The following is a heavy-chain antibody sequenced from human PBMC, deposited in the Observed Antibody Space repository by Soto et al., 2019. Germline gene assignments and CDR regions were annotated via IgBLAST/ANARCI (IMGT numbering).Heavy chain of an antibody. CDR1: GFTFDDYT. J-gene: IGHJ6*02. CDR2: ISWDGGST. Sequence: GGSLRLSCAASGFTFDDYTMHWVRQAPGKGLEWVSLISWDGGSTYYADSVKGRFTISRDNSKNSLYLQMNSLRTEDTALYYCAKDIWRFGKYQTMDVWGQGTTVTVSS. CDR3: AKDIWRFGKYQTMDV. D-gene: IGHD2-2*01. V-gene: IGHV3-43*01.